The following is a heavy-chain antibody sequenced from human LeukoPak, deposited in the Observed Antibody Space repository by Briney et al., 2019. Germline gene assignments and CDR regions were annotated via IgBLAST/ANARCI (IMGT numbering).Heavy chain of an antibody. CDR1: GGSISSSSYY. CDR2: IYTSGST. Sequence: SETLSLTCTVSGGSISSSSYYWGWIRQPPGKGLEWIGRIYTSGSTNYNPSLKSRVTMSVDTSKNQFSLKLSSVTAADTAVYYCARTKGPDFWSGYSYYFDYWGQGTLVTVSS. CDR3: ARTKGPDFWSGYSYYFDY. J-gene: IGHJ4*02. D-gene: IGHD3-3*01. V-gene: IGHV4-61*05.